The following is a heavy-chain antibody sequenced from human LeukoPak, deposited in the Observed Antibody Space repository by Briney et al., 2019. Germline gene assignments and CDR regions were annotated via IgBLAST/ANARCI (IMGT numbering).Heavy chain of an antibody. D-gene: IGHD3-3*01. J-gene: IGHJ6*02. Sequence: GGSLRLSCAASGLTFNSYWMHWVRQAPGKGLVWVSRINSDGSSTSYADSVKGRFTISRDNAKNTLYLQMNSLRAEDTAVYYCATTSTIFGVYYGMDVWGQETTVTVSS. CDR2: INSDGSST. CDR1: GLTFNSYW. V-gene: IGHV3-74*01. CDR3: ATTSTIFGVYYGMDV.